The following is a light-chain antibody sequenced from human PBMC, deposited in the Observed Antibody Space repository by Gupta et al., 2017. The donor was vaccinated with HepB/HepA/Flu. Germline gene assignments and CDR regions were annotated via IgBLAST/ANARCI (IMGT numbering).Light chain of an antibody. CDR3: SSFRTGSTLVV. V-gene: IGLV2-14*03. CDR1: SGDVGGFNS. J-gene: IGLJ2*01. CDR2: DVT. Sequence: QSGLTQPASVSGSPGQSITISCTGSSGDVGGFNSVSWYQQYPGRAPKLLIYDVTNRPSGVSYRFSGSKSGNTASLTISGLQAEDDADYYCSSFRTGSTLVVFGGGTKVTVL.